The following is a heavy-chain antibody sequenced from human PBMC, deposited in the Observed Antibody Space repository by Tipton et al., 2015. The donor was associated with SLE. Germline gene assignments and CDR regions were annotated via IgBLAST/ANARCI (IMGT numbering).Heavy chain of an antibody. Sequence: LRLSCTVSGDSFSSGSSSWNWFRQPAGKGLEWIGLIYDSGITNYNPSLQSRVALSVDMSKNQFSLRLSSVTAADTGVYYCVKSVVVVSPREYYYYMDVWGKGTTVTVSS. D-gene: IGHD2-15*01. J-gene: IGHJ6*03. CDR1: GDSFSSGSSS. V-gene: IGHV4-61*02. CDR2: IYDSGIT. CDR3: VKSVVVVSPREYYYYMDV.